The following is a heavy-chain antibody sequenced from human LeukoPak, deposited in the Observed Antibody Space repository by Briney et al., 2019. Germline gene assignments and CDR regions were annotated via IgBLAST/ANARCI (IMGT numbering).Heavy chain of an antibody. D-gene: IGHD1-1*01. CDR2: IYYSGNT. CDR3: ARQGRERTFDY. Sequence: TSETLCLTCTVSGGSISSYYWSWIRQPPGKGLEWIGYIYYSGNTNYNPSLKSRVTISVDTSKNQFSLKLSSVTAADTAVYCCARQGRERTFDYWGQGTLVTVSS. CDR1: GGSISSYY. V-gene: IGHV4-59*08. J-gene: IGHJ4*02.